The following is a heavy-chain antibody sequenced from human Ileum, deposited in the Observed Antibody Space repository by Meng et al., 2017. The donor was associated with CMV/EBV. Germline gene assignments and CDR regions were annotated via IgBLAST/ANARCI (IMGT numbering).Heavy chain of an antibody. Sequence: QVQLEESGPGLLNPSDTLSLTCTVSRDFANNVYWSWIRQPAGKGLQWIGRISTSGSDNYNPSLKSRVTMSVDTSKKQFSLKLSSVTAADTAVYYCARSGLRGIYVDYWGQGTLVTVSS. J-gene: IGHJ4*02. CDR3: ARSGLRGIYVDY. CDR1: RDFANNVY. V-gene: IGHV4-4*07. CDR2: ISTSGSD. D-gene: IGHD4-17*01.